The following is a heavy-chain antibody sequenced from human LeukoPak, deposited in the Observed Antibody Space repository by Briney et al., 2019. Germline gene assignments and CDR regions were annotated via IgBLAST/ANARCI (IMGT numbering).Heavy chain of an antibody. CDR3: ARAGSVGSSGYGLDY. V-gene: IGHV4-59*01. CDR2: IYYSGST. CDR1: GGSISSYY. Sequence: PSETLSLTCTVSGGSISSYYWSWIRQPPGKGLEYIGYIYYSGSTNSNPSLKSRVTISVDTSKNQFSLKLSSVTAADTAIYYCARAGSVGSSGYGLDYWGQGALVTVSS. J-gene: IGHJ4*02. D-gene: IGHD5-12*01.